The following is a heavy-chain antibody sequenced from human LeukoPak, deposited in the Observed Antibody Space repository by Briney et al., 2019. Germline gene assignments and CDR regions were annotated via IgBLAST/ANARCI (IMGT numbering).Heavy chain of an antibody. Sequence: SQTLSLTCAISGDTISSNSAVWYWFRQSPSRGLEWLGRTYYRSKWFNDYAVSVKSRVIFNPDTSKNQFSLHLSSVTPEDTAVYYCTRSLDRKMDVWGQGTTDTVSS. CDR3: TRSLDRKMDV. CDR2: TYYRSKWFN. D-gene: IGHD1-14*01. J-gene: IGHJ6*02. CDR1: GDTISSNSAV. V-gene: IGHV6-1*01.